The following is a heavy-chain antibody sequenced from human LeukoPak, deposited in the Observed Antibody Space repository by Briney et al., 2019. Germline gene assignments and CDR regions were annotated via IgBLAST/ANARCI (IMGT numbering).Heavy chain of an antibody. J-gene: IGHJ3*02. D-gene: IGHD2-8*02. CDR2: IYYSGIT. V-gene: IGHV4-39*01. CDR1: GDSISSRSYY. CDR3: ARRGRGTAIIDAFDI. Sequence: SETLSLTCTVAGDSISSRSYYWGWIRQPPGKGLEWIGNIYYSGITFHNPSLKSRVTISVDTSKNQFSLKLSSVTAADTAVYYCARRGRGTAIIDAFDIWGQGTMVTVSS.